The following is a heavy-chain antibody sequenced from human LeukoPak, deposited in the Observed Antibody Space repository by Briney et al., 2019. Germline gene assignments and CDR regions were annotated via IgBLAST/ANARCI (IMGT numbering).Heavy chain of an antibody. D-gene: IGHD3-10*01. J-gene: IGHJ4*02. Sequence: GGSLRLSCAASGFTFSSYSMNWVRQAPGKGLEWVSYISSSSTIYYADSVKGRFTVSRDNAKNSLYPQMNSLRAEDTAVYYCARSVWFGEPGPYWGQGTLVTVSS. CDR1: GFTFSSYS. CDR2: ISSSSTI. V-gene: IGHV3-48*01. CDR3: ARSVWFGEPGPY.